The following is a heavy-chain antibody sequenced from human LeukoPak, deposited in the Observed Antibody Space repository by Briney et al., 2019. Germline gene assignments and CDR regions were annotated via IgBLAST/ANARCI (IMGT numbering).Heavy chain of an antibody. CDR2: IYSSRST. CDR1: GLTVISNY. J-gene: IGHJ4*02. CDR3: ARIHGDYDFDY. V-gene: IGHV3-66*01. D-gene: IGHD4-17*01. Sequence: GGSLRLSCAASGLTVISNYMSWVRQAPGKGLEWVSIIYSSRSTYYADSVKGRFTISRDNSKNTLHLQMNSPRVEDTAVYYCARIHGDYDFDYWGQGTLVTVSS.